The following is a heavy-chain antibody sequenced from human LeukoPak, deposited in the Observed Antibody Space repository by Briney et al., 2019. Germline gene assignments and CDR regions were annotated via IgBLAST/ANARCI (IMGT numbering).Heavy chain of an antibody. CDR1: GYTLTELS. J-gene: IGHJ3*02. CDR3: ATDGDILTSYRNHDAFDI. Sequence: ASVKVSCKVSGYTLTELSMHWVRQAPGKGLEWMGGFDPEDGETIYAQKFQGRVTMTEDTSTDTAYMELSSLRSEDTAVYYCATDGDILTSYRNHDAFDIWGQGTMVTVSS. CDR2: FDPEDGET. V-gene: IGHV1-24*01. D-gene: IGHD3-9*01.